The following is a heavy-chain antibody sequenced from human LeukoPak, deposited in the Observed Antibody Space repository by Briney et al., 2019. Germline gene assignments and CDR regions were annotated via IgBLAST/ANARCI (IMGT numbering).Heavy chain of an antibody. V-gene: IGHV1-46*01. CDR1: GYTFTSYY. CDR2: INPSGGST. D-gene: IGHD6-19*01. J-gene: IGHJ5*02. Sequence: ASVKVSCKASGYTFTSYYMHWVRQAPGQGLEWMEIINPSGGSTSYAQKFQGRVTMTRDTSTSTVYMELSSLRSEDTAVYYCARDGGPSVAENWFDPWGQGTLVTVSS. CDR3: ARDGGPSVAENWFDP.